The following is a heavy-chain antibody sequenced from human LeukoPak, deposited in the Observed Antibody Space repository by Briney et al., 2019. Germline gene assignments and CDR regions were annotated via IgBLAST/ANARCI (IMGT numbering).Heavy chain of an antibody. CDR1: GGSFSGYY. Sequence: ASETLSLTCAVYGGSFSGYYWSWIRQPPGKGLEWIGSIYHSGSTYYNPSLKSRVTISVDTSKNQFSLKLSSVTAADTALYYCARLPTTGWVDYWGQGTLVTVSS. J-gene: IGHJ4*02. V-gene: IGHV4-34*01. CDR2: IYHSGST. D-gene: IGHD4-17*01. CDR3: ARLPTTGWVDY.